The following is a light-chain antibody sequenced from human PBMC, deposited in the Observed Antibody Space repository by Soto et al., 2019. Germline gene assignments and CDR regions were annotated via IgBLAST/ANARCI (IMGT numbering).Light chain of an antibody. CDR3: SSYTTSNTLV. V-gene: IGLV2-14*01. Sequence: QSALTQPASVSGSPGQSISISCTGTSSDVGIYDYVSWYQHHPGKAPKLMVYEVTNRPSGVSNRFSGSKSGNTASLTISGLQAEDEADYYCSSYTTSNTLVFGTGTKVTVL. CDR1: SSDVGIYDY. J-gene: IGLJ1*01. CDR2: EVT.